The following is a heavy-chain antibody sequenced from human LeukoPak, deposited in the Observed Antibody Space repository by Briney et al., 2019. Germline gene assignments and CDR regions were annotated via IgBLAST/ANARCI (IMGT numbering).Heavy chain of an antibody. Sequence: GASLKISCKGSGYSFTSYWIGWVRRMPGKDLEWMVIIYPGDSDTRYSPSFQGQVTISADKSISTAYLQWSSLKASDTAMYYCARRGVIAVADPFDYWGQGTLVTVSS. V-gene: IGHV5-51*01. CDR3: ARRGVIAVADPFDY. D-gene: IGHD6-19*01. J-gene: IGHJ4*02. CDR1: GYSFTSYW. CDR2: IYPGDSDT.